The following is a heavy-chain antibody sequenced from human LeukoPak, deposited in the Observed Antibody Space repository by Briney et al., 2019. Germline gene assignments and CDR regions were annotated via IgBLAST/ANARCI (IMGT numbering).Heavy chain of an antibody. CDR3: ATLPYPYDSSGT. D-gene: IGHD3-22*01. CDR2: IYYSGST. J-gene: IGHJ5*02. CDR1: GGSISSSSYY. V-gene: IGHV4-39*07. Sequence: PSETLSLTCTVSGGSISSSSYYWGWIRQPPGKGLEWIGSIYYSGSTYYNPSLKSRVTISVDTSKNQFSLKLSSVTAADTAVYYCATLPYPYDSSGTWGQGTLVTVSS.